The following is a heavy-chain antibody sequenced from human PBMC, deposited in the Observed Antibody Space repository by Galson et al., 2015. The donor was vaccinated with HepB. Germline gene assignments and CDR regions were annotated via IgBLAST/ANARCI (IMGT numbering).Heavy chain of an antibody. CDR1: RFTSNIFD. CDR2: FRASGGTT. V-gene: IGHV3-64D*06. J-gene: IGHJ6*03. CDR3: VKAYGFWSGYSNKRYFHYMDV. D-gene: IGHD3-3*01. Sequence: SLRLSCAASRFTSNIFDVHWVRQTPGKGLESLSGFRASGGTTYYADSVKGRFTISTDSAKNTLYLQMTSVRPEDTAVYYCVKAYGFWSGYSNKRYFHYMDVWAKGTTVTVSS.